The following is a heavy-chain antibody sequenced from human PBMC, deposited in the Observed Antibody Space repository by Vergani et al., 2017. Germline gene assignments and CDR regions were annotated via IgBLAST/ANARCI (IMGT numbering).Heavy chain of an antibody. Sequence: QVQLVESGGGVVQPGRSLRLSCAASGFTFNQYGMHWVRQAPGKGLEWVAVISYDGSNKYYADSVKGRFTISRDNSKNTLYLQMNSLRAEDTAVYYCARDRDHYDFFWGQGTLVTVSS. CDR1: GFTFNQYG. J-gene: IGHJ4*02. CDR2: ISYDGSNK. CDR3: ARDRDHYDFF. V-gene: IGHV3-30*19. D-gene: IGHD3-3*01.